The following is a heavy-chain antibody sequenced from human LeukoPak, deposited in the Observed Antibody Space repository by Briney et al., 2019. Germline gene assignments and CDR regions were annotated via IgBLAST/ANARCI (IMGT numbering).Heavy chain of an antibody. D-gene: IGHD1-26*01. Sequence: SQTLSLTCAISGDSVSTNSATWTWLRQSPSRGLEWLGRTCYRSKWYNDYAVSMKSRITINPDTSKNQFSLQSNSVTPEDTAVYYCARLVGASWFDSWGQGTLVTVSS. V-gene: IGHV6-1*01. CDR2: TCYRSKWYN. CDR3: ARLVGASWFDS. J-gene: IGHJ5*01. CDR1: GDSVSTNSAT.